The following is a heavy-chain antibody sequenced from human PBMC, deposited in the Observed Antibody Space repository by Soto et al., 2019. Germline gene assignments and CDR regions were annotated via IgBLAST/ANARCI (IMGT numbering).Heavy chain of an antibody. Sequence: GGSLRLSCAASGFTFSSYAMSWVRQAPGKGLEWVSAISGSGGSTYYADSVKGRFTISRDNSKNTLYLQMNSLRAEDTAVYYCAKEKGVKAAARGYFDYWGQGTLVTVSS. CDR2: ISGSGGST. D-gene: IGHD2-2*01. V-gene: IGHV3-23*01. CDR3: AKEKGVKAAARGYFDY. J-gene: IGHJ4*02. CDR1: GFTFSSYA.